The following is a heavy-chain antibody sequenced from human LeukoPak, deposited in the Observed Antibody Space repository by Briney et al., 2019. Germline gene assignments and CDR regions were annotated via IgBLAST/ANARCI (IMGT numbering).Heavy chain of an antibody. Sequence: GGSLRLSCAASGFTFSNSGMHWVRQAPGKGLEWVAFIRYDGSNKYYEDPVKGRFTVSRDNSKNTLYLQMSSLRAEDTDVYHCAKDLLRSAYDYWGQGTLVTVSS. CDR1: GFTFSNSG. V-gene: IGHV3-30*02. J-gene: IGHJ4*02. CDR3: AKDLLRSAYDY. D-gene: IGHD6-19*01. CDR2: IRYDGSNK.